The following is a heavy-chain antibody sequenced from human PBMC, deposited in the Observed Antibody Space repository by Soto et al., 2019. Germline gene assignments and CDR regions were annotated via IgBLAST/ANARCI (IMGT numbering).Heavy chain of an antibody. J-gene: IGHJ5*02. Sequence: SETLSLTCAVYGGSFSGYYWSWIRQPPGKGLEWIGEINHSGSTNYNPSLKSRVTISVDTSKNQFSLKLSSVTAADTAVYYCARGSQQQLAGRKNWFDPWGQGTLVTVSS. V-gene: IGHV4-34*01. CDR2: INHSGST. D-gene: IGHD6-13*01. CDR3: ARGSQQQLAGRKNWFDP. CDR1: GGSFSGYY.